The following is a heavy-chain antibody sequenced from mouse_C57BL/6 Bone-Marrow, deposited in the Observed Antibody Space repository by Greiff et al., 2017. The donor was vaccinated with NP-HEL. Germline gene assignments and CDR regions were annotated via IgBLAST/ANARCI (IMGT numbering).Heavy chain of an antibody. J-gene: IGHJ4*01. D-gene: IGHD1-1*01. CDR2: IYPRSGNT. CDR3: ARDYYGSRRDAMDY. CDR1: GYTFTSYG. Sequence: VQLVESGAELARPGASVRLSCKASGYTFTSYGISWVKQRTGPGLEWIGEIYPRSGNTYYNEKFKGKATLTADKSSSTAYMELRSLTSEDSAVYFCARDYYGSRRDAMDYWGQGTSVTVSS. V-gene: IGHV1-81*01.